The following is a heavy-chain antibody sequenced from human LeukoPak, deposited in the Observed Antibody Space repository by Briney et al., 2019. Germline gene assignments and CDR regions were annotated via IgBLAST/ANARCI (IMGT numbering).Heavy chain of an antibody. D-gene: IGHD3-10*01. Sequence: PSETLSLTCTVSGGSMSSHYWSWVRQPPGKALERIGYISHGGQTLSNPSLSSRVTISVDTSNNQFSLKLTSVTAADTAVYFCARDTYYTSGTYYIDYFDSWGQGALVTVSS. CDR2: ISHGGQT. J-gene: IGHJ4*02. CDR3: ARDTYYTSGTYYIDYFDS. CDR1: GGSMSSHY. V-gene: IGHV4-59*11.